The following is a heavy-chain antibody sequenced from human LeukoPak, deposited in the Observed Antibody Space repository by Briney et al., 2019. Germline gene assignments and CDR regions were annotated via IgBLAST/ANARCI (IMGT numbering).Heavy chain of an antibody. D-gene: IGHD5-24*01. J-gene: IGHJ4*02. CDR1: GFTFSSYG. Sequence: GGSLRLSCAASGFTFSSYGMHWVRQAPGKGLEWVAVISYDGSNKYYADSVKGRFTISRDNAKNSLYLQMNSLRAEDTAVYYCARGGVEMATIASLGFDYWGQGTLVTVSS. CDR2: ISYDGSNK. CDR3: ARGGVEMATIASLGFDY. V-gene: IGHV3-30*03.